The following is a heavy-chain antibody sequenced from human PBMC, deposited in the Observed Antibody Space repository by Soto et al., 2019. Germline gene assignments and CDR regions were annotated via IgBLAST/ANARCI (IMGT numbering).Heavy chain of an antibody. CDR3: ARGRGYCSGGSCYYFDY. D-gene: IGHD2-15*01. V-gene: IGHV3-33*01. Sequence: SLRLSCAASGFTFSSYGMHWVRQAPGKGLEWVAVIWYDGTDKYYVDSVKGRFTISRENSKNTLYLQMDSLRAEDTAVYYCARGRGYCSGGSCYYFDYWGHGTLVTVSS. CDR2: IWYDGTDK. J-gene: IGHJ4*01. CDR1: GFTFSSYG.